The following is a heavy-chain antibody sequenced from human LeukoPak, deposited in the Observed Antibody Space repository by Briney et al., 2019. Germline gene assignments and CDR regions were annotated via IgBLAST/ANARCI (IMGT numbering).Heavy chain of an antibody. CDR2: IYYSGST. Sequence: SATLSLTCTVSDGSISSSSYYWGWIRQPPGKGLEWIGSIYYSGSTYYSPSLKSRVTISVDTSKNQFSLKVSSVTAAGTAVYYCARLYSGLDYWGQGTLVTVSS. D-gene: IGHD5-18*01. CDR1: DGSISSSSYY. V-gene: IGHV4-39*01. J-gene: IGHJ4*02. CDR3: ARLYSGLDY.